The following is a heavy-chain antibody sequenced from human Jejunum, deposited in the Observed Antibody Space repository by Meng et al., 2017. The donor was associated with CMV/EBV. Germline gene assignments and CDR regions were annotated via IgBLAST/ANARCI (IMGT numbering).Heavy chain of an antibody. D-gene: IGHD2-2*01. CDR2: IYSGGGDR. CDR3: AKVRIVCSSTSCYPNWFDP. Sequence: SYAMSWVRQTPGRGLEWVSLIYSGGGDRYYSDSVKGRFTISRDNSKNTLYLQINSLRAEDTAIYYCAKVRIVCSSTSCYPNWFDPWGQGTLVTVSS. V-gene: IGHV3-23*03. CDR1: SYA. J-gene: IGHJ5*02.